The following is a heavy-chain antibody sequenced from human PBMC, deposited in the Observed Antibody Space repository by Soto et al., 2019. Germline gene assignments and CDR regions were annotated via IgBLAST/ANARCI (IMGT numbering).Heavy chain of an antibody. D-gene: IGHD3-16*02. Sequence: QVHLVQSGAEVKKPGASVKVSCKASGYTFTNYAIHWVRQAPGQRLEWMGWINAGNGNTKYSQNFQGRLTITRDTSASTGYMYLSSMRAEDTAIYYCARDEGLSDRYYYYNPMDVWGQGTTVTVSS. CDR2: INAGNGNT. J-gene: IGHJ6*02. CDR3: ARDEGLSDRYYYYNPMDV. CDR1: GYTFTNYA. V-gene: IGHV1-3*01.